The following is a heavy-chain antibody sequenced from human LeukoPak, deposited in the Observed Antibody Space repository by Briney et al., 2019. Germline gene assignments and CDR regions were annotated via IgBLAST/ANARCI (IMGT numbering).Heavy chain of an antibody. D-gene: IGHD5-18*01. CDR1: GYSISSGYY. CDR2: IYHSGST. V-gene: IGHV4-38-2*02. Sequence: SETLSLTCTVSGYSISSGYYWGWIRQPPGKGLEWIGSIYHSGSTYYNPSLKSRVTISVDTSKNQFSLKLSSVTAADTAVYYCARFPRGYSYGGYYYYMDVWGKGTTVTVSS. CDR3: ARFPRGYSYGGYYYYMDV. J-gene: IGHJ6*03.